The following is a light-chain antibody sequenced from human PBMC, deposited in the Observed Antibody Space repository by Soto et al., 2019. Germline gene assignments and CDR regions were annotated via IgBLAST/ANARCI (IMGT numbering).Light chain of an antibody. V-gene: IGLV2-14*01. CDR2: EVS. CDR1: SSDVGGYNY. CDR3: CSYTTSSTLGI. Sequence: QSVLTQPASVSGSPGQSITISCTGTSSDVGGYNYVSWYQQHPGKAPKLMLYEVSNRPSGISNRFSGSKSGNTASLTISGLQAEDEADYYCCSYTTSSTLGIFGGGTKLTVL. J-gene: IGLJ2*01.